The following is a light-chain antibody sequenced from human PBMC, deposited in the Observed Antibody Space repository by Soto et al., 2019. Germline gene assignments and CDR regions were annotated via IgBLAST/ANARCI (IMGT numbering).Light chain of an antibody. CDR1: SNEDGGYNY. CDR3: SSYTSSNAEV. Sequence: ALTQPASVSGSPGQSITISCTGTSNEDGGYNYVSWYQHHPGKATKLIICDVTDRPSGISYRFSASKSGNTASLTISGLQAEDEADYYCSSYTSSNAEVFGTGTKVTVL. J-gene: IGLJ1*01. V-gene: IGLV2-14*03. CDR2: DVT.